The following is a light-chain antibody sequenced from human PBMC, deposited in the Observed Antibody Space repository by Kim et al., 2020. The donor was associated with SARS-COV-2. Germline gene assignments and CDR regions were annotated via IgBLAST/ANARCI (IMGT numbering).Light chain of an antibody. CDR2: AAS. J-gene: IGKJ1*01. CDR3: QQYGSPWT. Sequence: EIVLTQSPGTLSLSPGERATLSCRASQSISSSYLAWYQQKPGQAPRLLIYAASNRATGIPDRFSGSGSGTDFTLTISRLEPEDFAVYYCQQYGSPWTFGQGNKVDIK. V-gene: IGKV3-20*01. CDR1: QSISSSY.